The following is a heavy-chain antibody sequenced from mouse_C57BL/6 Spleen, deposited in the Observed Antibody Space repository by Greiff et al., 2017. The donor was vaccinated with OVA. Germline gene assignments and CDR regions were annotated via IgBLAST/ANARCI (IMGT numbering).Heavy chain of an antibody. CDR1: GYTFTDYY. V-gene: IGHV1-26*01. CDR3: ARRLLRQFAY. Sequence: EVQLQQSGPELVKPGASVKISCKASGYTFTDYYMNWVKQSHGKSLEWIGDINPNNGGTSYNQKFKGKAALTVDKSSSTAYMELRSLTSEDSAVYYCARRLLRQFAYWGQGTLVTVSA. D-gene: IGHD1-2*01. CDR2: INPNNGGT. J-gene: IGHJ3*01.